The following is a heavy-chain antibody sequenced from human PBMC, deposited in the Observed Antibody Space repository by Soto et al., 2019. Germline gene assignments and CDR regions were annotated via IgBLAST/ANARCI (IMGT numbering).Heavy chain of an antibody. D-gene: IGHD3-3*01. J-gene: IGHJ6*03. Sequence: GGPLRLSCAASGFTFSSYAMSWVRQAPGKGLEWVSAISVDGSNTYYADSVKGRFTISRDNSKNTLYLQMNSLRAEDTAVYYCARGAQGGLFGVVPVPAHYYYYYYMDVWGKGTTVTVSS. CDR3: ARGAQGGLFGVVPVPAHYYYYYYMDV. CDR2: ISVDGSNT. CDR1: GFTFSSYA. V-gene: IGHV3-23*01.